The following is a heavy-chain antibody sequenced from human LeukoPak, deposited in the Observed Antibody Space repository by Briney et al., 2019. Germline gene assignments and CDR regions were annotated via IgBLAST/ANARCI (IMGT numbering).Heavy chain of an antibody. CDR1: GFTFSDHY. J-gene: IGHJ4*02. CDR3: AKDPDFWGGSIDY. CDR2: IRNKANIYTT. D-gene: IGHD3-3*01. Sequence: GGSLRLSCAASGFTFSDHYMDWVRQAPGKGLEWVGRIRNKANIYTTEYAASVKGRFTISRDDSKNSLYLQMNSLKTEDTAVYYCAKDPDFWGGSIDYWGQGTLVTVSS. V-gene: IGHV3-72*01.